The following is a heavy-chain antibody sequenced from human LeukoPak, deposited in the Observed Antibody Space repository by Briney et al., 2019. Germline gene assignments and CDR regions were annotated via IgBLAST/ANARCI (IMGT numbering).Heavy chain of an antibody. CDR3: ARTVRGIVQPQNAFDV. V-gene: IGHV4-34*01. CDR2: INHSGSA. J-gene: IGHJ3*01. D-gene: IGHD2/OR15-2a*01. CDR1: GGSFSGYY. Sequence: KPSETLSLTCAVYGGSFSGYYWSWIRQPPGKGLEWIGKINHSGSANYNPSLKSRVTISVDTSKNQFSLKLSSVTAADTAVYYCARTVRGIVQPQNAFDVWGQGTMVTVSS.